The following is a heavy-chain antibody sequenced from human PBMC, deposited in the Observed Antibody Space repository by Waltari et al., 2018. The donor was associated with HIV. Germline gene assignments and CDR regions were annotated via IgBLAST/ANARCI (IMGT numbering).Heavy chain of an antibody. V-gene: IGHV3-11*04. D-gene: IGHD3-10*01. Sequence: QVQLVESGGGLVKPGGSLRLSCAASGFTFSDYSMNWIRQAPGRGLEWISYISTSGSTIYYAGSVEGRFTVSRDSAKNSLYLQMNSLRAEDTAVYYCARDRNNYGLGNERDFDNWGQGTLVTVSS. J-gene: IGHJ4*02. CDR3: ARDRNNYGLGNERDFDN. CDR1: GFTFSDYS. CDR2: ISTSGSTI.